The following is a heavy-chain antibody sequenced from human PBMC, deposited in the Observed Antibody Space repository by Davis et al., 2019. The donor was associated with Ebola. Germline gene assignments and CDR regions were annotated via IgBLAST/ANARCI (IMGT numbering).Heavy chain of an antibody. CDR1: GGTFSSYA. J-gene: IGHJ5*02. Sequence: AASVKVSCKASGGTFSSYAISWVRQAPGQGLEWMGGIIPIFGTANYAQKFQGRVTITADESTSTAYMELSSLRSEDTAVYYCARDGWLREKGSFDPWGQGTLVTVSS. D-gene: IGHD5-12*01. CDR2: IIPIFGTA. V-gene: IGHV1-69*13. CDR3: ARDGWLREKGSFDP.